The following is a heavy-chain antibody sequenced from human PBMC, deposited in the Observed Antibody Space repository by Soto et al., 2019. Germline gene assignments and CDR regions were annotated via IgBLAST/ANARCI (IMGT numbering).Heavy chain of an antibody. CDR1: GLKFKSHG. CDR3: AKDRSYTWSFEN. D-gene: IGHD3-10*01. V-gene: IGHV3-30*18. Sequence: QVQLVESGGGVVQPGTSLRLSCAASGLKFKSHGMHWVRQAPGKGLEWVAVISSNGKQKYYADSVEGRFTISRDDSKSMVYLQMNSLGTEDTAFYYCAKDRSYTWSFENWGQGTLVTVSS. CDR2: ISSNGKQK. J-gene: IGHJ4*02.